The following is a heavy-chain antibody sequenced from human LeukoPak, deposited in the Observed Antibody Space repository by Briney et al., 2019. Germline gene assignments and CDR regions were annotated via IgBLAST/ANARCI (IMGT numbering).Heavy chain of an antibody. CDR3: ARDQQWLVRGDWFDP. V-gene: IGHV3-48*04. J-gene: IGHJ5*02. D-gene: IGHD6-19*01. CDR1: GFTFSSYS. Sequence: PGGSLRLSCAASGFTFSSYSMNWVRQAPGKGLEWVSYISSSSSTIYYADSVKGRFTISRDNAKNSLYLQMNSLRAEDTAVYYCARDQQWLVRGDWFDPWGQGTLVTVSS. CDR2: ISSSSSTI.